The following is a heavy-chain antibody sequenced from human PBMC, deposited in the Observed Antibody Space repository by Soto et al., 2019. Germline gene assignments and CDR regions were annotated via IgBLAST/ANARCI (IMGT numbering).Heavy chain of an antibody. CDR3: AIDSGSGWNFDS. D-gene: IGHD6-19*01. CDR2: INPITGDT. CDR1: GYTFTGYY. J-gene: IGHJ4*02. Sequence: QVQLVQSGAEVKKPGASVEVSCKASGYTFTGYYMHWVRQAPGQGLEWMGWINPITGDTKYTQKFQGRVTMTRDTSMNTAYMELSRLTSDDTAVFYCAIDSGSGWNFDSWGQGTLVTVSS. V-gene: IGHV1-2*02.